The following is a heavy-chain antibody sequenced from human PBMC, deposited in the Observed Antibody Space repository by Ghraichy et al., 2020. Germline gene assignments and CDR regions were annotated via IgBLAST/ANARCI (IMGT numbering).Heavy chain of an antibody. CDR2: ISGSDSNT. D-gene: IGHD1-26*01. V-gene: IGHV3-23*01. CDR1: GFTFSTYA. J-gene: IGHJ3*02. Sequence: GGSLRLSCAASGFTFSTYAMSWVRQAPGKGLEWVSAISGSDSNTYYADSVKGRFTISRDNSKNTLYLQMNSLRAEDTAVYYCAKGYSAGYDLNAFDIWGQGTMVTVSS. CDR3: AKGYSAGYDLNAFDI.